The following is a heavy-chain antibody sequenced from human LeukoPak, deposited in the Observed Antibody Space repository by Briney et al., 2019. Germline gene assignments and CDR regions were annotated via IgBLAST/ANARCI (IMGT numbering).Heavy chain of an antibody. CDR2: INSDGRST. CDR1: GFTFSSYW. D-gene: IGHD6-19*01. Sequence: GGSLRLSCAASGFTFSSYWMHWVRQAPGKGLVWVSRINSDGRSTSYADSVKGRFTISRDNAKNTLYLQMNSLRAEDTAVYYCAREGPYSSRVPFDYWGQGTLVTVSS. CDR3: AREGPYSSRVPFDY. J-gene: IGHJ4*02. V-gene: IGHV3-74*01.